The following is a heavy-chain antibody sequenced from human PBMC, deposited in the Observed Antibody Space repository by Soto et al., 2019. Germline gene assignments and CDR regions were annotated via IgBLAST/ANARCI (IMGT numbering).Heavy chain of an antibody. CDR2: IYYSGST. V-gene: IGHV4-30-4*01. D-gene: IGHD3-3*01. J-gene: IGHJ4*02. CDR1: GDSISSGHYY. CDR3: ARVRFLWSGYSFDY. Sequence: SATLSRTCTLPGDSISSGHYYWSWVRQPPGKGLEWIGYIYYSGSTYYNPSLRSRVTISVDTSKNQFSLKLSSVTAADTAVYYCARVRFLWSGYSFDYWGQGTLVTAPQ.